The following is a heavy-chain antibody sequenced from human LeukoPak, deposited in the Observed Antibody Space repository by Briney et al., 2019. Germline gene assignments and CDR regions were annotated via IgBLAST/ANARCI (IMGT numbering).Heavy chain of an antibody. J-gene: IGHJ1*01. D-gene: IGHD6-13*01. V-gene: IGHV3-21*01. CDR3: ARSRIAAAGEYFQH. CDR2: ISSSSSYI. Sequence: GGSLRLSCAASGFTFSSYAMSWVRQAPGKGLEWVSSISSSSSYIYYADSVKGRFTISRDNAKNSLYLQMNSLRAEDTAVYYCARSRIAAAGEYFQHWGQGTLVTVSS. CDR1: GFTFSSYA.